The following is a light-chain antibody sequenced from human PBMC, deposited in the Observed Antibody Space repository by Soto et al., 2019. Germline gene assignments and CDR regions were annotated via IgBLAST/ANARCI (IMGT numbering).Light chain of an antibody. Sequence: EIGLTQSPGTLSLSPGERATLSCRAIQSVSDMYLAWYQHKPGQAPRLLIYASNRATGIPDRFSGSGSGTDFTLTINRLEPEDSAVYYCQHYGTSALFGPGTKV. V-gene: IGKV3-20*01. CDR2: AS. CDR3: QHYGTSAL. CDR1: QSVSDMY. J-gene: IGKJ3*01.